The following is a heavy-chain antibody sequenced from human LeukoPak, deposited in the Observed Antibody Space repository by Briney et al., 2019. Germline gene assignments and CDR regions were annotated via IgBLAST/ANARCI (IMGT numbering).Heavy chain of an antibody. Sequence: GGSLRLSCAASGFNFSSYSMNWVRQAPGKGLEWVSSISSRSSYIFYADSVKGRFTISRDNAKNSLYLQMNSLRAEDTAVYYCARAQIAAAGFDYWGQGTLVTVSS. CDR2: ISSRSSYI. CDR1: GFNFSSYS. CDR3: ARAQIAAAGFDY. V-gene: IGHV3-21*01. D-gene: IGHD6-13*01. J-gene: IGHJ4*02.